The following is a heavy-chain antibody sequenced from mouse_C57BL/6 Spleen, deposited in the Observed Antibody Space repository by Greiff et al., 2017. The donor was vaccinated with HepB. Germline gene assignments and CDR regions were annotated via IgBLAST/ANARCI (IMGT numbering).Heavy chain of an antibody. CDR3: ARTITTVVATDYSIDY. Sequence: QVQLKESGPELVKPGASVKISCKASGYAFSSSWMNWVKQRPGKGLEWIGRIYPGDGDTNYNWKFKGKATLTADKSSSTAYMQLSSLTSEDSAVYVCARTITTVVATDYSIDYWGQGTSVTVSS. D-gene: IGHD1-1*01. V-gene: IGHV1-82*01. J-gene: IGHJ4*01. CDR2: IYPGDGDT. CDR1: GYAFSSSW.